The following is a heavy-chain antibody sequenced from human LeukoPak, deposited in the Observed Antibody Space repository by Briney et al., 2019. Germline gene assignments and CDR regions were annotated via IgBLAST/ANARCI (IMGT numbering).Heavy chain of an antibody. D-gene: IGHD3-22*01. V-gene: IGHV4-59*01. CDR3: ARGPHHYYDSSGYYSPHWFDP. J-gene: IGHJ5*02. CDR1: GGSMNTYY. CDR2: IYYSGST. Sequence: PSETLSLTCIVSGGSMNTYYWNWLRQPPGKGLEWSGYIYYSGSTNYNPSLKSRVTMSVDTSKNQFSLKLSSVTAADTAVYYCARGPHHYYDSSGYYSPHWFDPWGQGTLVTVSS.